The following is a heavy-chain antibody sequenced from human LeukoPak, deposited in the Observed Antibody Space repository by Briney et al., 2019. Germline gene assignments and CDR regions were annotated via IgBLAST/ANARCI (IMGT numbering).Heavy chain of an antibody. CDR3: ARDKTGDNFLDY. D-gene: IGHD7-27*01. CDR2: TYHRSKWYN. CDR1: GDIVSSNSAA. V-gene: IGHV6-1*01. Sequence: SQTLSLTCALSGDIVSSNSAAWNWIRQSPSRGLEWLGRTYHRSKWYNEYAVSVKSRITINPDTSKNQFSLQLNSVTPEDTAVYYCARDKTGDNFLDYWGQGTLVTVSS. J-gene: IGHJ4*02.